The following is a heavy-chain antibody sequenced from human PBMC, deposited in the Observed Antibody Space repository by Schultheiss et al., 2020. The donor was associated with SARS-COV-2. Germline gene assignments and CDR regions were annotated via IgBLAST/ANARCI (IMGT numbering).Heavy chain of an antibody. D-gene: IGHD1-26*01. CDR1: GFTFSSYG. V-gene: IGHV3-30*03. CDR3: TRDRSGRSSSLIFFDH. Sequence: GGSLRLSCAASGFTFSSYGMHWVRQAPGKGLEWVAVISFDGNNMFYADSVKGRFTISRDNSKNTLYLQMDSLRPEDTAMYYCTRDRSGRSSSLIFFDHWGQGTLVTVSS. J-gene: IGHJ4*02. CDR2: ISFDGNNM.